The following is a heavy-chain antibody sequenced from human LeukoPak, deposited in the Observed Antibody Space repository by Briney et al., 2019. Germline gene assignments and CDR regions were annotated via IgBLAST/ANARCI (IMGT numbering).Heavy chain of an antibody. V-gene: IGHV3-66*01. Sequence: GRSLRLSCAASGFTVSGTYMAWVRQAPGKGLAWVSAIYSRGGMYDAASVRGRFTISRDTSRNTLDLQMNSLRLEDTAVYYCVKGSGIPGRHGYYYYLYVWGNGTTVTVSS. J-gene: IGHJ6*03. CDR1: GFTVSGTY. CDR3: VKGSGIPGRHGYYYYLYV. D-gene: IGHD3-10*01. CDR2: IYSRGGM.